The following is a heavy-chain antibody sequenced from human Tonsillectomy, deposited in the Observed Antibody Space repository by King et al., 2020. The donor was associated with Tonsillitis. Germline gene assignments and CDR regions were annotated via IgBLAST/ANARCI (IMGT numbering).Heavy chain of an antibody. D-gene: IGHD2-2*01. V-gene: IGHV4-39*01. CDR3: ACFVVVPARHWSDAFDI. CDR2: IYYTGST. J-gene: IGHJ3*02. CDR1: GGSISSSSYY. Sequence: QLQESGPGLVKPSETLSLTCTVSGGSISSSSYYWGWIRQPPGKGLEWIGSIYYTGSTYYNPSLKSRVTISVDTSKNQFSLKLSSVTAADTAVYYCACFVVVPARHWSDAFDIWGQGTMVTVSA.